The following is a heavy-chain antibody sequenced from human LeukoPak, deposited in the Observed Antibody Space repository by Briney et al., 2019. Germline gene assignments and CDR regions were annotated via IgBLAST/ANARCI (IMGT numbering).Heavy chain of an antibody. CDR2: INPSGGST. CDR1: GYTFSNYY. V-gene: IGHV1-46*01. CDR3: ARGSSGSYYNYFDY. Sequence: GASVKVSCXASGYTFSNYYMHWVRQAPGQGLGWMGLINPSGGSTSYAQKFQGRVTMTRDTSTTTFYMDLSSLRSEDTAVYYCARGSSGSYYNYFDYWGQGTLVTVSS. D-gene: IGHD1-26*01. J-gene: IGHJ4*02.